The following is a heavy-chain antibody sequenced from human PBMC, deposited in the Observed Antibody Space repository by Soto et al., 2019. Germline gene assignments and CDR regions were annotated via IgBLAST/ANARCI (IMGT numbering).Heavy chain of an antibody. CDR1: GFTFSNYA. V-gene: IGHV3-23*01. CDR3: AKQQMGVIRALDY. Sequence: EVQILQSGGGLEQPGGSLRLSCAASGFTFSNYAMSWIRQAPGKGLEWVSTIHETGNTYYADSVRGRFATSRDNSENTLYLQMSSLRAEDTAVYYCAKQQMGVIRALDYWGQGTLVTVSS. CDR2: IHETGNT. D-gene: IGHD1-26*01. J-gene: IGHJ4*02.